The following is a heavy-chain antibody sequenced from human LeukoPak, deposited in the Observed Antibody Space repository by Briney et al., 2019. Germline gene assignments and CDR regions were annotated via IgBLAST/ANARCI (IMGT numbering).Heavy chain of an antibody. J-gene: IGHJ4*02. D-gene: IGHD6-19*01. CDR3: ARAGSGFQDY. V-gene: IGHV3-33*01. Sequence: GGSLRLSCAASGFTFSSYGMHWVRQAPGKGPEWVAVIWYDGSNKYYADSVKGRFTISRDNSKNTLYPQMNSLRAEDTAVYYCARAGSGFQDYWGQGTLVTVSS. CDR2: IWYDGSNK. CDR1: GFTFSSYG.